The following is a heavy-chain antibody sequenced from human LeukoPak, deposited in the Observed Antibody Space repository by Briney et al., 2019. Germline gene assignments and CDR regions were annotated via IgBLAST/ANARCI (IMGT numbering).Heavy chain of an antibody. Sequence: SETLSLTCTVSGGSISSSSYYWGWIRQPPGKGLEWIVSSYYSGSTYYNPSLKSRVTISVDTSKNQFSLKLSSVTAADTAVYYCARRSSLGELSFWDAFDIWGQGTMVTVSS. CDR1: GGSISSSSYY. V-gene: IGHV4-39*01. J-gene: IGHJ3*02. CDR3: ARRSSLGELSFWDAFDI. CDR2: SYYSGST. D-gene: IGHD3-16*02.